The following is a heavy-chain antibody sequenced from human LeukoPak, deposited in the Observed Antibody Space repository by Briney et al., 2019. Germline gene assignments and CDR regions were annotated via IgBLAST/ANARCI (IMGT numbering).Heavy chain of an antibody. CDR1: GYTFTGYY. Sequence: ASVKVSCKASGYTFTGYYIHWVRQAPGQGLEWMGWINPNSGGTNYAQKFQGRVTMTRDTSISTAYMELSRLRSDDTAVYYCARESRVRKLELLCWFDPWGQGTLVTVSS. D-gene: IGHD1-7*01. V-gene: IGHV1-2*02. J-gene: IGHJ5*02. CDR2: INPNSGGT. CDR3: ARESRVRKLELLCWFDP.